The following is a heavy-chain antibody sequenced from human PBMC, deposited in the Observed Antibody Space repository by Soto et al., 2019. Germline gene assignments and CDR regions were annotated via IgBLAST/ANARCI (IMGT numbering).Heavy chain of an antibody. CDR2: MNPNSGNT. Sequence: ASVKVSCKASGYTFTSYDINWVRQATGQGLEWMGWMNPNSGNTGYAQKFQGRVTMTRNTSISTAYMELSSLRSEDTAVYYRARVGGYDFWSGYYFHYYYYGMDVWGQGTTVTVSS. CDR3: ARVGGYDFWSGYYFHYYYYGMDV. D-gene: IGHD3-3*01. V-gene: IGHV1-8*01. J-gene: IGHJ6*02. CDR1: GYTFTSYD.